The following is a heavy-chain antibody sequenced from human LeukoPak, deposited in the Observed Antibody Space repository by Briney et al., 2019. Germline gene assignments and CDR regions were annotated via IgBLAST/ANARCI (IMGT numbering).Heavy chain of an antibody. D-gene: IGHD1-26*01. CDR2: IYTSGSA. Sequence: PSESLSLTCTVAGGSISTYYWSWIRQPARKGLEWIGRIYTSGSANYNPSLKSRVTLSVDTSRNQFSLKLSSVTAADTAVYYCAGAFSGSYLPFDYWGQGALVTVSS. CDR1: GGSISTYY. CDR3: AGAFSGSYLPFDY. V-gene: IGHV4-4*07. J-gene: IGHJ4*02.